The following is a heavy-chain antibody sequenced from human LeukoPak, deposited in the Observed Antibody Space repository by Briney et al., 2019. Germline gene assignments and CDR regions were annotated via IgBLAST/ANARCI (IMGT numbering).Heavy chain of an antibody. Sequence: SVKVSCKASGYTFSSYGISWVRQAPGQGLEWMGWISANNGDTDYAQKFQGRVIMTTDTSTTTAYMEVRSLRSDDTAVYYCARDGGGGAFDYWGQGTLVTVSS. CDR2: ISANNGDT. V-gene: IGHV1-18*01. CDR1: GYTFSSYG. D-gene: IGHD2-21*01. J-gene: IGHJ4*02. CDR3: ARDGGGGAFDY.